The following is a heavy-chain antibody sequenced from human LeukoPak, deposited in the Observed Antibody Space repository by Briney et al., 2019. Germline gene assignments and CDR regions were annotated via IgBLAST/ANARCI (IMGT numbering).Heavy chain of an antibody. Sequence: GVALQIASQGSRYSFTSYWIGWVRQMPGKGLEWMGIIYPGDSDTRYRPSFQGQVTISADKSISTAYLQWSSLKASDTAMYYCARGVGATRGDWFGPWGQGTLVTVSS. CDR1: RYSFTSYW. CDR2: IYPGDSDT. J-gene: IGHJ5*02. V-gene: IGHV5-51*01. D-gene: IGHD1-26*01. CDR3: ARGVGATRGDWFGP.